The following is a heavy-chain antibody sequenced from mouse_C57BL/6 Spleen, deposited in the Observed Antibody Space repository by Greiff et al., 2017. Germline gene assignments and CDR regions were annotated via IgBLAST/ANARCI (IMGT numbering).Heavy chain of an antibody. Sequence: VQLQQSGAELARPGASVKLSCKASGYTFTSYGISWVKQRTGQGLEWIGEIYPRSGNTYYNEKFKGKATLTADKSSSTAYMELRSLKSEDSAVYFCARGITTVVASYYYAIDYWGQGTSVTVSS. CDR2: IYPRSGNT. D-gene: IGHD1-1*01. J-gene: IGHJ4*01. CDR3: ARGITTVVASYYYAIDY. V-gene: IGHV1-81*01. CDR1: GYTFTSYG.